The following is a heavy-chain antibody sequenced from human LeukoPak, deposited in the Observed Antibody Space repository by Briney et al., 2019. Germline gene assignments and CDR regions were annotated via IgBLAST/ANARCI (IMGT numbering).Heavy chain of an antibody. CDR1: GFTFSSYS. CDR3: ARGCSSTSCYVNNWFDL. CDR2: ISSSSSYI. Sequence: GGSLRLSCAASGFTFSSYSMNWVRQAPGKGLEWVSSISSSSSYIYYADSVKGRFTISRDNAKNSLYLQMNSLRAEDTAVYYCARGCSSTSCYVNNWFDLWGQGTLVTVSS. J-gene: IGHJ5*02. V-gene: IGHV3-21*01. D-gene: IGHD2-2*01.